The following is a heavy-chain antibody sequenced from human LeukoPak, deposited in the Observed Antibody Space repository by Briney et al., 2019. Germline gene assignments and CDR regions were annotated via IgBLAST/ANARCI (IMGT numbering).Heavy chain of an antibody. CDR3: ARDTNYYDSSGYPGRAFDI. CDR2: IYHSGST. D-gene: IGHD3-22*01. V-gene: IGHV4-4*02. Sequence: SGTLSLTCAVSGGSISSSNWWSWVRQPPGKGLEWIGEIYHSGSTNYNPSLKSRVTISVDKSKNQFSLKLSSVTAADTAVYYCARDTNYYDSSGYPGRAFDIWGQGTMVTVSS. CDR1: GGSISSSNW. J-gene: IGHJ3*02.